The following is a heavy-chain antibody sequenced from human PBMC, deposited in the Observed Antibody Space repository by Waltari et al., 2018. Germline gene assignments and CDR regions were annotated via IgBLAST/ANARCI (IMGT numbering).Heavy chain of an antibody. CDR3: VQGYRGI. CDR2: VSENGSSI. V-gene: IGHV3-11*04. CDR1: GFTFSDYY. D-gene: IGHD5-12*01. Sequence: QAQLAEWGGGLVKPGGSLSLSCVASGFTFSDYYMTWMRQSPGKGLEWVAYVSENGSSINYADSVKGRFTISRDNAKDSLSLQMRSLRVDDTATYYCVQGYRGIWGLGTTVTV. J-gene: IGHJ6*02.